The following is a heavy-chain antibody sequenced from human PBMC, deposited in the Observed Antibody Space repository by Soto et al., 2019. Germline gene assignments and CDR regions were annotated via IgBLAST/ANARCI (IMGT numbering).Heavy chain of an antibody. V-gene: IGHV3-30*18. CDR2: ISYDGSNK. CDR1: GFTFSSYG. CDR3: AKDSHYYDSSGFSPDY. Sequence: GGSLRLSCAASGFTFSSYGMHWVRQAPGKGLEWVAVISYDGSNKYYADSVKGRFTISRDNSKNTLYLQMNSLRAEDTAAYYCAKDSHYYDSSGFSPDYWGQGTLVTVSS. D-gene: IGHD3-22*01. J-gene: IGHJ4*02.